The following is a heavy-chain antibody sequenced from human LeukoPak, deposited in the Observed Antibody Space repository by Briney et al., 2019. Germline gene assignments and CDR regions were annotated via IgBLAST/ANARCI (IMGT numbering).Heavy chain of an antibody. Sequence: PGGSLRLSCAASGISVSSNYMSWVRQAPGKGLQWVSVIYVDGSTYYADSVKGRITISRDNSRNTLYLQMSSLRAEDTAVYYCARDLATRQRTGLYDSWGQGALVTVSS. V-gene: IGHV3-66*01. J-gene: IGHJ4*02. CDR2: IYVDGST. CDR3: ARDLATRQRTGLYDS. D-gene: IGHD3-16*02. CDR1: GISVSSNY.